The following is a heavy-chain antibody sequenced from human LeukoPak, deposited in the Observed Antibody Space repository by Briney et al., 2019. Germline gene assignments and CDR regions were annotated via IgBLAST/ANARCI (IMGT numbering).Heavy chain of an antibody. D-gene: IGHD6-13*01. CDR1: GYTLTELS. V-gene: IGHV1-24*01. CDR2: FDPEDGET. CDR3: ATWVRVAAAGPSWFDP. Sequence: ASVTVSCKVSGYTLTELSMHWVRQAPGKGLEWMGGFDPEDGETIYAQKFQGRVTMTEDTSTDTAYMELSSLRSEDTAVYYCATWVRVAAAGPSWFDPWGQGTLVTVSS. J-gene: IGHJ5*02.